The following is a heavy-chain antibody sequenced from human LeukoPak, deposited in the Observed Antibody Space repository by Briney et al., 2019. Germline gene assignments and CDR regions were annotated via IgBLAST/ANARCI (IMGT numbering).Heavy chain of an antibody. D-gene: IGHD4-17*01. CDR2: INPNSGGT. CDR1: GYTFTGYY. V-gene: IGHV1-2*02. CDR3: ASQYGDYIPRLDY. J-gene: IGHJ4*02. Sequence: GASVKVSCKASGYTFTGYYMHWVRQAPGQGLEWMGWINPNSGGTNYAQKFQGRVTMTRDTSISTAYMELSRLRSDDTAVYYCASQYGDYIPRLDYWGQGTLVTVSS.